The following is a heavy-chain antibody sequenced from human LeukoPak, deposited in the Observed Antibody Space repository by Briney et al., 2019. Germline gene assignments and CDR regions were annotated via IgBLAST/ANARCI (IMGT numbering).Heavy chain of an antibody. CDR3: AKDRGRVKLLWFGELFDY. CDR1: GFTFSSYG. CDR2: ISGSGGST. Sequence: PGGSLRLSCAASGFTFSSYGMSWVRQAPGKGLEWFSAISGSGGSTYYADSVKGRFTISRDNSKNTLYLQMNSLRAEDTAVYYCAKDRGRVKLLWFGELFDYWGQGTLVTVSS. D-gene: IGHD3-10*01. J-gene: IGHJ4*02. V-gene: IGHV3-23*01.